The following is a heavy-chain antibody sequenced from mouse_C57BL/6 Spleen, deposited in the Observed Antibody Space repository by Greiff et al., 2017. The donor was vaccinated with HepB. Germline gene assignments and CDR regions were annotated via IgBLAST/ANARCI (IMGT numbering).Heavy chain of an antibody. V-gene: IGHV1-53*01. J-gene: IGHJ4*01. CDR2: INPSNGGT. Sequence: VQLQQPGTELVKPGASVKLSCKASGYTFTSYWMHWVKQRPGQGLEWIGNINPSNGGTNYNEKFKIKATMTVDKSSSTAYMQLSSQTSEDSAVYYSARSPLITFYAMDYWGQGTSVTVSS. CDR1: GYTFTSYW. D-gene: IGHD1-1*01. CDR3: ARSPLITFYAMDY.